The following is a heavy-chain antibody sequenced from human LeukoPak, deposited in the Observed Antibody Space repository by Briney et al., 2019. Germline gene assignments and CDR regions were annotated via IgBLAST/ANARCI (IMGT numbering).Heavy chain of an antibody. Sequence: SETLSLTCTVSGGSISSYYWSWIRQPPGKGLEWIGYIYYSGSTNYNPSLKSRVTISVDTSKNQFSLKLSSVTAADTAVYYCARGYGDYDNWFDPWGQGTLVTVSS. CDR2: IYYSGST. CDR3: ARGYGDYDNWFDP. CDR1: GGSISSYY. D-gene: IGHD4-17*01. V-gene: IGHV4-59*01. J-gene: IGHJ5*02.